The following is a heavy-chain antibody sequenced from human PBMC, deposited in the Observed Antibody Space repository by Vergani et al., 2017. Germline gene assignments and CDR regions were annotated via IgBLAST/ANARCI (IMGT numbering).Heavy chain of an antibody. CDR1: GGTFSSYA. CDR2: IIPIFGTA. J-gene: IGHJ4*02. Sequence: QVQLVQSGAEVKKPGSSVKVSCKASGGTFSSYAISWVRQAPGQGLEWMGGIIPIFGTANYAQKFQGRVTITADESTSTAYMELSSLRSEDTAVYYCAGGLWWGGSGGSCYRYFDYWGQGTLVTVSS. V-gene: IGHV1-69*01. CDR3: AGGLWWGGSGGSCYRYFDY. D-gene: IGHD2-15*01.